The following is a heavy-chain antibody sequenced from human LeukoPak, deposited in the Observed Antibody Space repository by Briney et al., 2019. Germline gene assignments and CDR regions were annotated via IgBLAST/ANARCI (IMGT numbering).Heavy chain of an antibody. J-gene: IGHJ4*02. Sequence: SETLFLTWTGLGASIIIYYWGSIRQPAGKGLEWIGRIYTSGSTNYNPSLKSRVTMSADTSKNQFSLNLSSVTAADTAVYYWAKEQYYCDSNGRYYAPFDYWGQGTLVTVSS. D-gene: IGHD3-22*01. CDR1: GASIIIYY. V-gene: IGHV4-4*07. CDR3: AKEQYYCDSNGRYYAPFDY. CDR2: IYTSGST.